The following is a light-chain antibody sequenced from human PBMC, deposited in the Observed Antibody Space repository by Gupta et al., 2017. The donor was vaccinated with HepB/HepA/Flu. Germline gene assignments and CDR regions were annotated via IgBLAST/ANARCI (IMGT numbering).Light chain of an antibody. V-gene: IGKV3-11*01. J-gene: IGKJ4*02. CDR2: DVS. CDR1: QIVGNY. Sequence: DIVLTQSPATLSLSPGASATLSCRASQIVGNYLAWYQQKPGQAPRLLIYDVSNRATGIPARFSGSGSGTDFTLTISSLDPEDFAIYFCQQRGDWPFTFGGGTKVEI. CDR3: QQRGDWPFT.